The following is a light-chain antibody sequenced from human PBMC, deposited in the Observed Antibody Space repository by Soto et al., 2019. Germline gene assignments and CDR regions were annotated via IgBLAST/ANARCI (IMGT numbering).Light chain of an antibody. CDR3: AAWDDSLRAVV. V-gene: IGLV1-44*01. CDR2: RNH. Sequence: QSVLTQSPSASATPGQRVIISCSGSRSNIGTYAVNWYQHLPGTAPTLLIFRNHQRPSGVPDRFSGSKSGTSASLAISGPQSEDEADYYCAAWDDSLRAVVFGGGTKLTVL. CDR1: RSNIGTYA. J-gene: IGLJ2*01.